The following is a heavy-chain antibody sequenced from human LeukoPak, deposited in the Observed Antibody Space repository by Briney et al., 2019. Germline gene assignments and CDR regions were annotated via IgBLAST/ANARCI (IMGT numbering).Heavy chain of an antibody. J-gene: IGHJ6*03. D-gene: IGHD6-13*01. CDR1: GYTFTSYG. Sequence: GASVKVSCKASGYTFTSYGISWVRQAPGQGLEWMGWISAYNGNTNYAQKLQGRVTMTTDTSTSTAYMELRSLRSDDTAVYYCARDRAPARIANYYYYYYMDVWGKGTTVTVSS. CDR3: ARDRAPARIANYYYYYYMDV. CDR2: ISAYNGNT. V-gene: IGHV1-18*01.